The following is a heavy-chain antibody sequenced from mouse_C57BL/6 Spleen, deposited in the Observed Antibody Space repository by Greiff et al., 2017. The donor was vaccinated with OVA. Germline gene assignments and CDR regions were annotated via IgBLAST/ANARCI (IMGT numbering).Heavy chain of an antibody. J-gene: IGHJ4*01. CDR3: ARQGDYDYDYYAMDY. CDR1: GFTFSSYG. D-gene: IGHD2-4*01. V-gene: IGHV5-6*01. Sequence: EVQLVESGGDLVKPGGSLKLSCAASGFTFSSYGMSWVRQTPDKRLEWVATISSGGSYTYYPDSVKGRFTISRDNAKNTLYLQMSSLKSEDTAMYYCARQGDYDYDYYAMDYWGQGTSVTVSS. CDR2: ISSGGSYT.